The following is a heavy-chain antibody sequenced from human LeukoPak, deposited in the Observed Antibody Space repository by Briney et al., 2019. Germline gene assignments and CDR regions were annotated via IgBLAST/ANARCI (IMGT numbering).Heavy chain of an antibody. CDR3: VRDGSYKFDY. CDR1: GFTFSNSW. V-gene: IGHV3-74*01. D-gene: IGHD1-26*01. Sequence: GGSLRLSCEVSGFTFSNSWMHWVRQTPGKGLVWVSRIKSDGIDTLYADSVKGRFTISRDNAKNTVYLQMNSLRVEDTAVYHCVRDGSYKFDYWGQGTLVTVSS. CDR2: IKSDGIDT. J-gene: IGHJ4*02.